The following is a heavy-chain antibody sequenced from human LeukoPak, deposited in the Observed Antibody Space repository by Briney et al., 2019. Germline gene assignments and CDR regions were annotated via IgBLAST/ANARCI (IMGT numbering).Heavy chain of an antibody. CDR2: INWNASFT. CDR3: AKERRGYYMDV. J-gene: IGHJ6*03. CDR1: GFSFGDFA. D-gene: IGHD3-10*01. Sequence: QTGGSLRLSCAASGFSFGDFAMQWVRQAPGKGLEWVALINWNASFTHYADSVKGRFTISRDNSKNSLSLQMNSLRPEDTALYYCAKERRGYYMDVWGRGTTVIVSS. V-gene: IGHV3-43D*04.